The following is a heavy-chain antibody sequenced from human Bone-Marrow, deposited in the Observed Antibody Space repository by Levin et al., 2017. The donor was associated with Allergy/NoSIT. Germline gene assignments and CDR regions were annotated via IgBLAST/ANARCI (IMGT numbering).Heavy chain of an antibody. CDR2: IWYDGTNK. CDR1: GFTFSEYG. CDR3: ARGLSFFEY. J-gene: IGHJ4*02. D-gene: IGHD3-16*02. V-gene: IGHV3-33*03. Sequence: PGESLKISCAASGFTFSEYGMNWVRQAPGKGLEWVAVIWYDGTNKYYGDSVKGRFTISRDNSKNILYLQMNSLRAEDTAVYYCARGLSFFEYWGQGTLVTVSS.